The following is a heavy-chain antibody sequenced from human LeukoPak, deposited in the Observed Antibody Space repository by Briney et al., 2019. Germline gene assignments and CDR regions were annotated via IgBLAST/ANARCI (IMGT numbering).Heavy chain of an antibody. V-gene: IGHV4-59*01. D-gene: IGHD1-26*01. J-gene: IGHJ3*02. CDR3: ARDFIGGPSGGAFDI. CDR1: GVSISSYY. Sequence: PSETLSLTCTVSGVSISSYYWSWIRQPPGKGLEWIGYIYYSGRTNYNPSLKSRVTISVDTSKNQFSLKLSSVTAADTAVYYCARDFIGGPSGGAFDIWGQGTMVTVSS. CDR2: IYYSGRT.